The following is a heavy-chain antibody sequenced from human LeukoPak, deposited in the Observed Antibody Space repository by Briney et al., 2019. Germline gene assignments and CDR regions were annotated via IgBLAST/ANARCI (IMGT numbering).Heavy chain of an antibody. J-gene: IGHJ5*02. CDR1: GFTVSSNH. CDR3: AKSPWQHPGEDWFDP. Sequence: GGSLRLSCAASGFTVSSNHMSWVRQAPGKGLEWVSVIYSGGSTYYADSVKGRFTISRDNSKNTLYLQMNSLRAEDTAVYYCAKSPWQHPGEDWFDPWGQGTLVTVSS. CDR2: IYSGGST. V-gene: IGHV3-53*01. D-gene: IGHD3-10*01.